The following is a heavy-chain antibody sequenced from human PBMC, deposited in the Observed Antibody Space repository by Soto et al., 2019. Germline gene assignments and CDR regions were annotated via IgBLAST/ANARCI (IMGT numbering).Heavy chain of an antibody. D-gene: IGHD6-19*01. CDR2: ISFDGNIK. CDR3: ARAPGHSVHSSGWQIDY. Sequence: GGSLRLSCAASGFTFSDYAMYWVRQAPGKGLEWVSVISFDGNIKYYTGSVKGRFTISRDNSENTLHLQVKSLRTEDTALYYCARAPGHSVHSSGWQIDYWGQGTLVTVSS. J-gene: IGHJ4*02. V-gene: IGHV3-30-3*01. CDR1: GFTFSDYA.